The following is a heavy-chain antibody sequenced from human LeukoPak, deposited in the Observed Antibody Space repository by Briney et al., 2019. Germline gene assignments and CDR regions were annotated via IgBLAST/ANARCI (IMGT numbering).Heavy chain of an antibody. J-gene: IGHJ4*02. V-gene: IGHV1-2*02. Sequence: ASVKVSCKASGGTFSSYAISWVRQAPGQGLEWMGRINPKSGDTNSAQNFQGRVTMTRDTSITTLYMELSRLRRDDTAVYYCAREGWDRRDTAAFDYWGQGTLVTVSS. CDR1: GGTFSSYA. D-gene: IGHD6-19*01. CDR2: INPKSGDT. CDR3: AREGWDRRDTAAFDY.